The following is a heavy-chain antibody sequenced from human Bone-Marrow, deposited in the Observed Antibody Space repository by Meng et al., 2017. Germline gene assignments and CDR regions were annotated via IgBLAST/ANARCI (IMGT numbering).Heavy chain of an antibody. J-gene: IGHJ4*02. D-gene: IGHD1-26*01. CDR1: GFIFSNYG. CDR3: ARQVGPDY. Sequence: QVRGVGSGGGVVQPGRSLRLSFAASGFIFSNYGFHWVRQAPGKGLEWVAVMWSDGRRKYFADSVKGRFTVSRDNSKNTVYLQMNSLRVEDTAIYYCARQVGPDYWGQGTLVTVSS. V-gene: IGHV3-33*01. CDR2: MWSDGRRK.